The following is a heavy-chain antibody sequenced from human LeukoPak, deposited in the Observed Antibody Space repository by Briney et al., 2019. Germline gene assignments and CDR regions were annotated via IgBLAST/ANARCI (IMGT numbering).Heavy chain of an antibody. D-gene: IGHD3-22*01. V-gene: IGHV3-7*01. J-gene: IGHJ4*02. Sequence: GGSLRLSCAAPGFTFSSYWMSWVRQAPGKGLEWVANIKQDGSEKYYVDSVKGRFTISRDNAKNSLYLQMNSLRAEDTAVYYCAKQLVSSGSYYNYWGQGTLVTVYS. CDR2: IKQDGSEK. CDR3: AKQLVSSGSYYNY. CDR1: GFTFSSYW.